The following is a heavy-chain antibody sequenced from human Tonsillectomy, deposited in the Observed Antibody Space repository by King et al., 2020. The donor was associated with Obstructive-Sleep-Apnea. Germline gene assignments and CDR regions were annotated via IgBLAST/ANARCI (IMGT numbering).Heavy chain of an antibody. Sequence: VQLVESGGGLVQPGGSLRLSCAASGFSFSNYAMGWVRQAPGKGLEWVSRISNSGGRTHYADSVKGRFSISRDNSKNTLFLQMSSLRAEDTAVYCCAKEELFYYGSVNYYNPSPFDYWGQGTLVTVSS. CDR2: ISNSGGRT. D-gene: IGHD3-10*01. V-gene: IGHV3-23*04. CDR3: AKEELFYYGSVNYYNPSPFDY. J-gene: IGHJ4*02. CDR1: GFSFSNYA.